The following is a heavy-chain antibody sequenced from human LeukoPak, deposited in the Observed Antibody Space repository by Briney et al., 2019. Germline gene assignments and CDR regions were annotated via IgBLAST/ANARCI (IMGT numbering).Heavy chain of an antibody. D-gene: IGHD6-13*01. CDR1: GGTFSSYA. J-gene: IGHJ4*02. Sequence: SVKVSXKASGGTFSSYAISWVRQAPGQGLEWMGGIIPIFGTANYAQKFQGRVTITADESTSTAYMELSSLRSEDTAVYYCASSPELGLDYWGQGTLVTVSS. CDR2: IIPIFGTA. CDR3: ASSPELGLDY. V-gene: IGHV1-69*13.